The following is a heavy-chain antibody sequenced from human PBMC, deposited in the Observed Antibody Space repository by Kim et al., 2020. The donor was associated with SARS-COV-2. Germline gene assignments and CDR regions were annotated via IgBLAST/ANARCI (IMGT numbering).Heavy chain of an antibody. J-gene: IGHJ2*01. V-gene: IGHV4-39*01. CDR1: GGSLSSSSYY. CDR3: ARYQRYSSGWY. D-gene: IGHD6-19*01. CDR2: AYYIGNT. Sequence: SETLSLTCTVSGGSLSSSSYYWGWIRQPPGKGLEWIGTAYYIGNTYYNPSLKSRVTLSVDTSKNQFSLKLGSVTAAATAFYYCARYQRYSSGWY.